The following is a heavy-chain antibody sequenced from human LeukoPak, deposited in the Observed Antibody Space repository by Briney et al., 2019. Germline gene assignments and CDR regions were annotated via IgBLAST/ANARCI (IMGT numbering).Heavy chain of an antibody. Sequence: SETLSLTCSGSGGSINSAHFYWNWIRQPPGKGLEWVGYIFYSGSTYYHPSLKSRVTISLDASKNQSSLSLSSVTAADTAVYYCARGIYSYHFDYWGEGILVTVSS. CDR3: ARGIYSYHFDY. J-gene: IGHJ4*02. D-gene: IGHD5-18*01. CDR1: GGSINSAHFY. CDR2: IFYSGST. V-gene: IGHV4-30-4*08.